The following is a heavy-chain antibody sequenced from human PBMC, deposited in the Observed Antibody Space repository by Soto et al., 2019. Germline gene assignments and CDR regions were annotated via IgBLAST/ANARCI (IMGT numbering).Heavy chain of an antibody. CDR2: ISRRGDIT. CDR3: AQRGHLIGYFRCDY. D-gene: IGHD3-9*01. CDR1: GFTFNNYA. J-gene: IGHJ4*02. V-gene: IGHV3-23*01. Sequence: EEQLLESGGGLVQPGGSLRLSCEASGFTFNNYARTWVRQAPGKGLECVATISRRGDITYYADSVKGRFSISRGNSKITLYLQMTSLRAEATAVYYGAQRGHLIGYFRCDYWGQGTLVAVSS.